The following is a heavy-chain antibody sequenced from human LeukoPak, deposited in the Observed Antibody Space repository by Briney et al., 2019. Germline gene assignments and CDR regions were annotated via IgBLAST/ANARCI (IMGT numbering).Heavy chain of an antibody. CDR3: ASLTGDSDY. CDR2: IYYSGST. Sequence: SETLSLTCTVSGGSISSYYWSWIRQPPGKGLEWIGYIYYSGSTNYNPSLKSRVTISVDTSKNQFSLKLCSVAAADTAVYYCASLTGDSDYWGQGALVTVSS. D-gene: IGHD7-27*01. CDR1: GGSISSYY. V-gene: IGHV4-59*01. J-gene: IGHJ4*02.